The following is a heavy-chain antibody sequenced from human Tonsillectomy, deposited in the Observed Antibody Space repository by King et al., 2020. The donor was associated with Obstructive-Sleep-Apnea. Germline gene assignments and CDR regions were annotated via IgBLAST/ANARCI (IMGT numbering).Heavy chain of an antibody. Sequence: VQLVESGGGLVRPGGSLRLSCAASGFTFSDSYMSWIRQAPGKGLEWVSYISPIGSIIYYADSLKGRFTISRDNAKNSLYLQMNSLRAEETALYYCVRETQWYFDYWGQGTLVTVSS. J-gene: IGHJ4*02. CDR1: GFTFSDSY. CDR2: ISPIGSII. D-gene: IGHD6-19*01. CDR3: VRETQWYFDY. V-gene: IGHV3-11*01.